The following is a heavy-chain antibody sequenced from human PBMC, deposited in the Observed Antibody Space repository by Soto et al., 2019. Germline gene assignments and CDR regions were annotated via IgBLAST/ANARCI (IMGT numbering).Heavy chain of an antibody. Sequence: EVQLLESGGGLVQPGGSLRLSCAASGFTFSSHAMSWVRQAPGKGLEWVSTIGDSAGWTAYADSVKGRFTISRDNSKNTLYLQMNSLRAEDTAVYYCARRGYSSGSAFDVWGQGTMVTVSS. J-gene: IGHJ3*01. CDR1: GFTFSSHA. V-gene: IGHV3-23*01. CDR2: IGDSAGWT. CDR3: ARRGYSSGSAFDV. D-gene: IGHD6-25*01.